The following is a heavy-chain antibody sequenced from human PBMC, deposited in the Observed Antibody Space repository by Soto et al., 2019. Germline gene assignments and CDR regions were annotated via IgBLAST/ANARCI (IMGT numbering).Heavy chain of an antibody. CDR2: ISSGSHYI. CDR3: ARNRNPSLKIYGMDV. CDR1: GLTFSSYS. Sequence: GGSLRLSCAPSGLTFSSYSMNWVRQAPGKGLEWVASISSGSHYIYYADSVTGRFTISRDNARDLVSLQMDSLRVEDTAVYYCARNRNPSLKIYGMDVWGRGTTVTVSS. V-gene: IGHV3-21*01. J-gene: IGHJ6*02.